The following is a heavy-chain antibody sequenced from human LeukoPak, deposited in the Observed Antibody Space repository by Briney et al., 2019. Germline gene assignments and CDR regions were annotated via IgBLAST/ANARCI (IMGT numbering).Heavy chain of an antibody. D-gene: IGHD3-3*01. CDR2: IKQDRSEK. CDR3: ARLREIPVFGVVTKSTSYFDY. V-gene: IGHV3-7*01. CDR1: GFTFTNYW. J-gene: IGHJ4*02. Sequence: GGSLRLSCAASGFTFTNYWMSWVRQAPGKGLELVANIKQDRSEKYYVDSVKRRFTISRDNAKNSLYLQMNILRAEDTAVYYCARLREIPVFGVVTKSTSYFDYWVQGSLVTVSS.